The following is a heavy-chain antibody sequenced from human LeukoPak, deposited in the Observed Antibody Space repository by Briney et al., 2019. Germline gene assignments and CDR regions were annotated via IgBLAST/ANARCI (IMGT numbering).Heavy chain of an antibody. J-gene: IGHJ4*02. CDR1: GGSFSGYY. Sequence: PSETLSLTCAVYGGSFSGYYWSWIRQPPGKGLEWIGEINHSGSTNYNPSLKSRVTISVDTSKNQFSLKLSSVTAADTAVYYCARGETYYYYSSGSSYYFDYWGQGTLVTVSS. D-gene: IGHD3-22*01. CDR2: INHSGST. V-gene: IGHV4-34*01. CDR3: ARGETYYYYSSGSSYYFDY.